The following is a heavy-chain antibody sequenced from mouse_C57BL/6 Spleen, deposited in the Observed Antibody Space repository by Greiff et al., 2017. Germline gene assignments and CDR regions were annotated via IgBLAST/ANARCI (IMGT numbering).Heavy chain of an antibody. J-gene: IGHJ1*03. CDR3: ARGGANSWYFDV. Sequence: EVKLVESGGGLVKPGGSLNLSCAASGFTLSDYGMHWVRQAPEKGLEWVEYISSGSSTIYYADTVKGRFTISRDNAKNTLFLQMTSLRSEDTAMYYCARGGANSWYFDVWGTGTTVTVSS. CDR2: ISSGSSTI. CDR1: GFTLSDYG. D-gene: IGHD4-1*01. V-gene: IGHV5-17*01.